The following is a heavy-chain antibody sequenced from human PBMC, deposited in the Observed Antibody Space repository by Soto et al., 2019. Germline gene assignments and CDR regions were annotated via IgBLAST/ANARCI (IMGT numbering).Heavy chain of an antibody. Sequence: QVQLVESGGGVVQPGRSLRLSCAASGFTYSTYTMHWVRQAPGKGLEWVAVISYDGNNKFYADSVKGRFTISRDSTKQTLYLQMNILRPDDTALYYCARDGVSSTEYTCNYGTYFDSWGQGALVTVSS. D-gene: IGHD1-7*01. CDR2: ISYDGNNK. CDR1: GFTYSTYT. V-gene: IGHV3-30-3*01. J-gene: IGHJ4*02. CDR3: ARDGVSSTEYTCNYGTYFDS.